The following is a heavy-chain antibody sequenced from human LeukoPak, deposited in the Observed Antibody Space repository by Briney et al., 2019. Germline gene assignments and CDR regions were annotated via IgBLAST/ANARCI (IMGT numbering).Heavy chain of an antibody. Sequence: SETLSLTCTVSGGSISSYYWSWIRQPPGKGLEWIGYIYYSGSTNYNPSLKSRVTISVDTSKNQFSLKLSSVTAADTAVYYCARDPGYSYGYGLVYAFDIWGQGTMVTVSS. J-gene: IGHJ3*02. CDR3: ARDPGYSYGYGLVYAFDI. CDR2: IYYSGST. V-gene: IGHV4-59*01. D-gene: IGHD5-18*01. CDR1: GGSISSYY.